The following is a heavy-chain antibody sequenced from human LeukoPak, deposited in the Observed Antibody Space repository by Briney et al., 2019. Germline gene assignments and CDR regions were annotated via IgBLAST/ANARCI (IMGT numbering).Heavy chain of an antibody. J-gene: IGHJ4*02. CDR3: AADRSGYMDY. CDR1: GFTFRNYN. CDR2: ISGTGTTV. Sequence: QPGGSLRLSCVASGFTFRNYNMKWVRQAPGKGLEWVSHISGTGTTVYYGDSVKGRFTVSRDNAKNLLYLQMNSLRAEDTGVYYCAADRSGYMDYWGQGTPVTVSS. D-gene: IGHD3-22*01. V-gene: IGHV3-48*01.